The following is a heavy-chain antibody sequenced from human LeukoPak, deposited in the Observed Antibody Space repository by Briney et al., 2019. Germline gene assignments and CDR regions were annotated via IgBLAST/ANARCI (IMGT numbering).Heavy chain of an antibody. D-gene: IGHD1-26*01. V-gene: IGHV3-21*04. CDR2: ISSSSSYI. Sequence: PGGSLRLSCAASGFTFSSYSMNWVRQAPGKGLEWVSSISSSSSYIYYADSVKGRFTISRDNAKNSLYLQMNSLRAEDTAVYYCARDGIESGNKWELRNRYFQHWGQGTLVTVSS. CDR1: GFTFSSYS. J-gene: IGHJ1*01. CDR3: ARDGIESGNKWELRNRYFQH.